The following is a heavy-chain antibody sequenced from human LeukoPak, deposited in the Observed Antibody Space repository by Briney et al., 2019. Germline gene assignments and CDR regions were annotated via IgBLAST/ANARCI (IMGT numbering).Heavy chain of an antibody. D-gene: IGHD4-17*01. V-gene: IGHV3-23*01. J-gene: IGHJ3*02. CDR3: ARDRYGDYVRAFDI. CDR2: ISGSGGNT. CDR1: GFTFSSYA. Sequence: GGSLRLSCAASGFTFSSYAMNWVRQAPGKGLEWVSSISGSGGNTYYADSVKGRLTISRDNSKNTLYLQMNSLRAEDTAVYHCARDRYGDYVRAFDIWGQGTMVTVSS.